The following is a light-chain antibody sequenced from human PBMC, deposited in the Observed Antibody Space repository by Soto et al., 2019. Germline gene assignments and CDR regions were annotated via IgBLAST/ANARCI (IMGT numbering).Light chain of an antibody. V-gene: IGLV2-14*01. J-gene: IGLJ1*01. CDR3: SSFTNTYSYV. CDR2: DVS. CDR1: SSDVGGYNY. Sequence: QSALTQPASVSGSPGQSITISCTGTSSDVGGYNYVSWYQQHPGKAPKLMIYDVSNRPSGASNRFSGSKSGNTASLTISGLQAEDEADYYCSSFTNTYSYVFGTGTKVTVL.